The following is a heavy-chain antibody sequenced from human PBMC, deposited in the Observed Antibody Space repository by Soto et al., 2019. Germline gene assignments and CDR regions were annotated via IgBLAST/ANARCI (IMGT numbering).Heavy chain of an antibody. CDR2: TYYRAKWYN. CDR3: ARQRSSSALHHGMAV. CDR1: GDSVSSNSAV. Sequence: QTLSLTCAISGDSVSSNSAVWNWIRQSPSRGLEWLGRTYYRAKWYNDYAESVKSRIIISPDTSKDQFSLQLNSVTPEDTAVYYCARQRSSSALHHGMAVWGQGTTVTVSS. D-gene: IGHD6-19*01. V-gene: IGHV6-1*01. J-gene: IGHJ6*02.